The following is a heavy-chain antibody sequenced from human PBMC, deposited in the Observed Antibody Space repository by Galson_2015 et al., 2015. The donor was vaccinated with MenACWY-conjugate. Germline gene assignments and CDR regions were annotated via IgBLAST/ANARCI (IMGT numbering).Heavy chain of an antibody. D-gene: IGHD6-13*01. V-gene: IGHV3-23*01. Sequence: SLRLSCAASGFTFNNFDMRWVRQAPGKGLEWVSSITANGGRTYYADSVKGRFSISRDNPKNALYLQMSSLRVEDTAVYYCAKERSAGFDFWGQGTLVTVSS. CDR1: GFTFNNFD. CDR2: ITANGGRT. CDR3: AKERSAGFDF. J-gene: IGHJ4*02.